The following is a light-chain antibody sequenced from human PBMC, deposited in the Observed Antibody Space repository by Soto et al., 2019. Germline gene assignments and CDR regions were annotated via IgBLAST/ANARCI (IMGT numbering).Light chain of an antibody. J-gene: IGKJ1*01. CDR1: QSVSSN. CDR3: QQYNNCPQT. CDR2: GAS. V-gene: IGKV3-15*01. Sequence: EIVMTQSPATLSVSPGERATLSCRASQSVSSNLAWYQQKPGQAPRLLIYGASTRATGIRARFSGSGSGTEFTRTISSLQSEDFAVYYCQQYNNCPQTFGQGTKVEIK.